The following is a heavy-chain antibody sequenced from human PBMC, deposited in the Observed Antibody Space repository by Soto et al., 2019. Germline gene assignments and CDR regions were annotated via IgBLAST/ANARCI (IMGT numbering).Heavy chain of an antibody. D-gene: IGHD5-12*01. CDR3: ARLEMATLALDY. V-gene: IGHV1-2*02. CDR1: GYTFTGYY. CDR2: INPNSGGT. Sequence: ASVKVSCKASGYTFTGYYMHWVRRAPGQGLEWMGWINPNSGGTNYAQKFQGRVTMTRDTSISTAYMELSRLRSDDTAVYYCARLEMATLALDYWGQGTLVTVSS. J-gene: IGHJ4*02.